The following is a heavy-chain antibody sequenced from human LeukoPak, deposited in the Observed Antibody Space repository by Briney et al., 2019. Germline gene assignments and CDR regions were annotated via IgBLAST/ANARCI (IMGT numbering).Heavy chain of an antibody. Sequence: GGSLRPSCAASGFTFSGYAMSWVRQAPGKGLEWVSAISSSGSNTYYADSAKGRFTISRDNSKNTLYLQMNSLRAEDTAVYYCAKLSGWYWGTVWGQGTLVTVSS. CDR3: AKLSGWYWGTV. D-gene: IGHD6-19*01. J-gene: IGHJ4*02. CDR2: ISSSGSNT. V-gene: IGHV3-23*01. CDR1: GFTFSGYA.